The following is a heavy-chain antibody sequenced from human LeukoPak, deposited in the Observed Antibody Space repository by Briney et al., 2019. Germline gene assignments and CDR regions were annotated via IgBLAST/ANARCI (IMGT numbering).Heavy chain of an antibody. Sequence: GGSLRLSCAASGFTFSSYSMNWVRQAPGKGLEWVSSISSSSSYIYYAHSVKGRFTISRDNAKNSLYLQMNSLRAEDTAVYYCARDLPMVRGLSGFDYWGQGTLVTVSS. J-gene: IGHJ4*02. V-gene: IGHV3-21*01. CDR2: ISSSSSYI. CDR3: ARDLPMVRGLSGFDY. D-gene: IGHD3-10*01. CDR1: GFTFSSYS.